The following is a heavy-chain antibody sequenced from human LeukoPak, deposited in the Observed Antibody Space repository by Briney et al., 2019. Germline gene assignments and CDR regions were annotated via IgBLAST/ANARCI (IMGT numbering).Heavy chain of an antibody. CDR3: DLHDYGDYVGAFDI. CDR2: IIPIFGTA. Sequence: EASVKVSCKASGGTFSSYAISWVRQAPGQGLEWMGRIIPIFGTANYAQKFQGRVTITADKSTSTAYMELSSLRSEDTAVYYYDLHDYGDYVGAFDIWGQGTLVTVSS. D-gene: IGHD4-17*01. CDR1: GGTFSSYA. V-gene: IGHV1-69*06. J-gene: IGHJ3*02.